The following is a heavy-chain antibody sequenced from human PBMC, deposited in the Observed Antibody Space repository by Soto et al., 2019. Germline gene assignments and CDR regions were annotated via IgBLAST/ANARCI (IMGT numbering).Heavy chain of an antibody. D-gene: IGHD2-2*01. CDR1: GGSIRDDRYY. V-gene: IGHV4-39*01. CDR2: IYYSGTS. CDR3: ARLHCDSPNCVPLDT. J-gene: IGHJ5*02. Sequence: QLQLQESGPGLVKPSETLSLTCTVSGGSIRDDRYYWGWIRQPPGKGLEWIGSIYYSGTSSYNPPLKSRVTMSVDTSKKQLSLRLSSVTAADTAVYYCARLHCDSPNCVPLDTWGQGTLVIVSS.